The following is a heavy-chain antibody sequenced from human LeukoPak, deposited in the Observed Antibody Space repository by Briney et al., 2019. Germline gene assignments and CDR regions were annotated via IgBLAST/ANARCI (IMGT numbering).Heavy chain of an antibody. V-gene: IGHV4-39*07. D-gene: IGHD1-14*01. CDR3: AGRSGTIDAFDI. J-gene: IGHJ3*02. Sequence: SETLSLTCTVSGGSISSSSYYWGWIRQPPGKGLEWIGSIFYSGSTHYNPSLKSRVTISLDTSKNQFSLKLGSVTAADTAVYYCAGRSGTIDAFDIWGQGTMVTVSS. CDR1: GGSISSSSYY. CDR2: IFYSGST.